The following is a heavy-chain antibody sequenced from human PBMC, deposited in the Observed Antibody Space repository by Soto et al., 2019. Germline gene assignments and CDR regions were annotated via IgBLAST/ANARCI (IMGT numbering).Heavy chain of an antibody. V-gene: IGHV3-23*01. CDR2: ISGSGST. CDR3: AKALRSTFTTGYYMDV. CDR1: GFTVSSYA. Sequence: EVQLLESGGGLVQPGGSLRLSCAASGFTVSSYAMSWVRQAPGKGLEWVSVISGSGSTYSADSVKGRFTISRDSSKNTVYLQMNSLRAEDTAVYYCAKALRSTFTTGYYMDVWGRVTPVTVSS. J-gene: IGHJ6*03. D-gene: IGHD4-17*01.